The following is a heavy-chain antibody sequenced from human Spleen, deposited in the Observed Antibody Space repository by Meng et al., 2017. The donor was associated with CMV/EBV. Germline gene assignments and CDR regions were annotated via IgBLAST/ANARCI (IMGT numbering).Heavy chain of an antibody. D-gene: IGHD5-18*01. CDR3: ARVEGDTAMAADY. V-gene: IGHV4-59*01. J-gene: IGHJ4*02. Sequence: GSLRLSCTVSGGSISSYYWSWIRQPPGKGLEWIGYIYYSGSTNYNPSLKSRVTISVDTSKNQFSLKLSSVTAADTAVYYCARVEGDTAMAADYWGQGTLVTVSS. CDR2: IYYSGST. CDR1: GGSISSYY.